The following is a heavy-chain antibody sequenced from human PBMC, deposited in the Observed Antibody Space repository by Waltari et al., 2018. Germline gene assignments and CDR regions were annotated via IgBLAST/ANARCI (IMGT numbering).Heavy chain of an antibody. CDR3: ARRHTAPLYYYGMDV. Sequence: QVQLVQSGAEVKQPGASVKVSCKASGYTFTSYDIHWVRQATGQGLEWMGWMNPNSGNTGYAQKFQGRVTITRNTSISTAYMELSSLRSEDTAVYYCARRHTAPLYYYGMDVWGQGTTVTVSS. D-gene: IGHD2-21*01. J-gene: IGHJ6*02. CDR1: GYTFTSYD. CDR2: MNPNSGNT. V-gene: IGHV1-8*03.